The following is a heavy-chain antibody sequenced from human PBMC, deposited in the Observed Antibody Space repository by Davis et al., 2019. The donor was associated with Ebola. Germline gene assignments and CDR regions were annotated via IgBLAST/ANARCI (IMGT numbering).Heavy chain of an antibody. J-gene: IGHJ4*02. V-gene: IGHV5-51*01. Sequence: PGGSLRLSCKGSGYSFTRDWIAWVRQLPGKGLEWMGIIYPGDSDTRYSPSFQGQVTISADKSISTAYLQWSSLKASDTAIYYCARREYSSSFDDWGQGTLVTVSS. CDR2: IYPGDSDT. D-gene: IGHD6-6*01. CDR3: ARREYSSSFDD. CDR1: GYSFTRDW.